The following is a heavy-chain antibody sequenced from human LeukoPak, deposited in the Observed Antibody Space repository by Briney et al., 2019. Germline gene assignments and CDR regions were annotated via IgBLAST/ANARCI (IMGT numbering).Heavy chain of an antibody. CDR1: GYTFTGYY. V-gene: IGHV1-2*02. Sequence: ASVKVSCKTSGYTFTGYYMHWLRQAPGQGLEWMGWINPNTGGTNYAQHFQGRVTMTRDTSISTAYMELSRLRSDDTAVYYCARENALDVWGQGTTVTVSS. CDR3: ARENALDV. CDR2: INPNTGGT. D-gene: IGHD2-2*01. J-gene: IGHJ6*02.